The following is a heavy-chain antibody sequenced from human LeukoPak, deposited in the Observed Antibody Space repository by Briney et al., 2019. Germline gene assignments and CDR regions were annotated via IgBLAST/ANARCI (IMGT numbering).Heavy chain of an antibody. V-gene: IGHV1-2*02. D-gene: IGHD2-2*01. Sequence: ASVKVSCKASGYTFTGYYMHWVRQAPGQGLEWTGWINPNSGGTNYAQKFQGRVTMTRDTSISTAYMELRSLRSDDTAVYYCARGPAAIFNYYYYMDVWGKGTTVTISS. CDR1: GYTFTGYY. J-gene: IGHJ6*03. CDR3: ARGPAAIFNYYYYMDV. CDR2: INPNSGGT.